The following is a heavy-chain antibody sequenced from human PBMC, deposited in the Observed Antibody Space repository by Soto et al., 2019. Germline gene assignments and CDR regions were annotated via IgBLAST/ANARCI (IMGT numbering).Heavy chain of an antibody. CDR1: GGTFSSYA. CDR2: IIPIFGTA. Sequence: SVKVSCKASGGTFSSYAISWVRRAPGQGLEWMGGIIPIFGTANYAQKFQGRVTITADESTSTAYMELSSLRSEDTAVYYCARRVPLNYYDSSGSAFDIWGQGTMVTVSS. V-gene: IGHV1-69*13. CDR3: ARRVPLNYYDSSGSAFDI. J-gene: IGHJ3*02. D-gene: IGHD3-22*01.